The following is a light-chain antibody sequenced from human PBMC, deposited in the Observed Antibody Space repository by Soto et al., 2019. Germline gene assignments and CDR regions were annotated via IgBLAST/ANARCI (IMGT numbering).Light chain of an antibody. CDR3: QQYNNWPLT. CDR2: GAS. CDR1: QSFSSN. J-gene: IGKJ4*01. Sequence: EIVMTQSPATLSVSPGERATLSCRASQSFSSNLAWYQQKPGQAPRLLIYGASTRATGIPARFSGSGSGTEFTLTISSLQSADFAVYYCQQYNNWPLTFGGGTKVEIK. V-gene: IGKV3-15*01.